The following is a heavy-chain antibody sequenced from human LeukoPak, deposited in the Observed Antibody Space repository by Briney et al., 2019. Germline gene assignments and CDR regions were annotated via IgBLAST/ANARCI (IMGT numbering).Heavy chain of an antibody. CDR2: MNPSSGNT. D-gene: IGHD3-16*01. CDR1: GYTFTIYD. CDR3: ARGDYVFGAVDY. Sequence: ASVNVSCKASGYTFTIYDINWVRQATGQGLERMGWMNPSSGNTGYAQKFQGRVTMTRNTSISTAYMELSSLRSEDTAVYYCARGDYVFGAVDYWGQGTLVTASS. V-gene: IGHV1-8*01. J-gene: IGHJ4*02.